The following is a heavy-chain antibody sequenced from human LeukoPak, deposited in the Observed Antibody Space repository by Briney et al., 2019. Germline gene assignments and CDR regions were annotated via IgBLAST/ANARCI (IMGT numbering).Heavy chain of an antibody. Sequence: SETLSLTCAVYGGSFSGYYWSWIRQPPGKGLEWIGEINHSGSTNYNPSLKSRVTISVDTSKNQFSLKLSSVTAADTAVYYCAATYYYGSGTLLEVFDYWGQGTLVTVSS. CDR2: INHSGST. D-gene: IGHD3-10*01. CDR3: AATYYYGSGTLLEVFDY. CDR1: GGSFSGYY. V-gene: IGHV4-34*01. J-gene: IGHJ4*02.